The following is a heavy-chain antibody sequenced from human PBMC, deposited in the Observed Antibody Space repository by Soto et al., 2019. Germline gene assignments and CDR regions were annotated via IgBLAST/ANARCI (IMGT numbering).Heavy chain of an antibody. Sequence: GGSLRLSCAASGFTFSSYWMSWFRQAPGKGLEWVANIKQDGSEKYYVDSVKGRFTISRDNAKNSLYLQMNSLRAEDTAVYYCASSARRASAPNYYYYYGMDVWGQGTTVTVSS. J-gene: IGHJ6*02. CDR2: IKQDGSEK. CDR1: GFTFSSYW. CDR3: ASSARRASAPNYYYYYGMDV. V-gene: IGHV3-7*05. D-gene: IGHD6-13*01.